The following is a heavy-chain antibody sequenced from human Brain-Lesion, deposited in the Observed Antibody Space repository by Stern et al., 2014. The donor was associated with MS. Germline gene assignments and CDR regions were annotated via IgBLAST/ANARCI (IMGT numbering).Heavy chain of an antibody. V-gene: IGHV1-2*04. CDR2: INPYSGET. D-gene: IGHD4-23*01. CDR3: ARVPGGVFGGMDV. CDR1: GYTFTDYF. Sequence: QVQLVQSGAEVKKPGASVKASCKASGYTFTDYFMHWVRQAPGQGLEWLGWINPYSGETKYAQKFQGWVTMTRDSSISTAYMELNSLRSDDTAVYYCARVPGGVFGGMDVWGQGTTVT. J-gene: IGHJ6*02.